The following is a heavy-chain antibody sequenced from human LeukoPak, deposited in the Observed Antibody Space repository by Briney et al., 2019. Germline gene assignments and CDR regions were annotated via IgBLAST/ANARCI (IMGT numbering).Heavy chain of an antibody. CDR3: ARAAYYYGSGSQYYFDY. CDR2: IYHSGST. CDR1: GGSISSGGYS. Sequence: SQTLSLTCAVSGGSISSGGYSWSWIRQPPGKGLEWIGYIYHSGSTYYNPSLKSRVTISVDRSKNQFSLKLSSVTAADTAVYYCARAAYYYGSGSQYYFDYWGQGTLVTVSS. J-gene: IGHJ4*02. V-gene: IGHV4-30-2*01. D-gene: IGHD3-10*01.